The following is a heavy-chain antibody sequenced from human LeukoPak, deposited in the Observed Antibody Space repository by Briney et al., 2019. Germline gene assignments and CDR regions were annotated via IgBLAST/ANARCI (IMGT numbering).Heavy chain of an antibody. CDR2: ISSGSSGGVT. D-gene: IGHD3-22*01. CDR1: GFTFSSYA. CDR3: AKDPYYYDSSEDPFDY. J-gene: IGHJ4*02. Sequence: GGSLRLSCAASGFTFSSYAMSWVRQTPGKGLEWVSGISSGSSGGVTYYADSVKGRFTISRDNSKNTLYLQMNSLRAEDTAVYYCAKDPYYYDSSEDPFDYWGQGTLVTVSS. V-gene: IGHV3-23*01.